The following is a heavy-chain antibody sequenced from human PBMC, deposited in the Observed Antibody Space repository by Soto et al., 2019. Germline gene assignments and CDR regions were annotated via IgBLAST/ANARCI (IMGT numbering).Heavy chain of an antibody. D-gene: IGHD2-21*01. V-gene: IGHV1-69*01. CDR2: IIPLFGSP. J-gene: IGHJ5*02. Sequence: QVQLVQSGTEVQKPGSSVKLSCKTSGGTFTHYDISWVRQAPGQGIEWMGGIIPLFGSPHYSPKFEGRVTITADEVSTTAPLELSSLRFDDTAVYFGAWTRACCGGNCYLTNVATLGPGTRVIVSS. CDR3: AWTRACCGGNCYLTNVAT. CDR1: GGTFTHYD.